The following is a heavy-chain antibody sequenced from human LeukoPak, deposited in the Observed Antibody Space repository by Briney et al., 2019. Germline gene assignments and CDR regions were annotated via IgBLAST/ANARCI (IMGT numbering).Heavy chain of an antibody. CDR1: GYTLIELS. CDR3: ATVRVRYCYGSGTSFDY. Sequence: ASVKVSCKVSGYTLIELSMRWVRHAPGKGLEWMGGFDPEDGETINAQTFQGRVTMTEDTSTDTAYMDVSSLRSEDTAVYYCATVRVRYCYGSGTSFDYWGQGTLVTVSS. CDR2: FDPEDGET. D-gene: IGHD3-10*01. V-gene: IGHV1-24*01. J-gene: IGHJ4*02.